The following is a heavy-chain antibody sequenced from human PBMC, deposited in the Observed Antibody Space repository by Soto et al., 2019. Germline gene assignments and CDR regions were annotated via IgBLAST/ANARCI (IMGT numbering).Heavy chain of an antibody. J-gene: IGHJ4*02. Sequence: EVQLLESGGNLVLPGASLRLSCAASGFTFSNSSMSWVRQAPGKGLEWVSVISGSGGSTYYADSVKGRFTISRDNSMNTLYLQMNSLRGEDTALYYCAKYYYDFWSGSDYWGQGTLVTVSS. CDR2: ISGSGGST. CDR3: AKYYYDFWSGSDY. D-gene: IGHD3-3*01. CDR1: GFTFSNSS. V-gene: IGHV3-23*01.